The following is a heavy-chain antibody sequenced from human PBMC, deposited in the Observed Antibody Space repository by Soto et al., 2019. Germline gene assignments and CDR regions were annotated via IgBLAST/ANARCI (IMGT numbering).Heavy chain of an antibody. J-gene: IGHJ5*02. CDR1: GGSISSYY. Sequence: PSETLSLTCTVSGGSISSYYWSWIRQPPGKGLEGIGYIYYSGSTNYNPSLKSRVTISVDTSKNQFSLKLSSVTAADTAVYYCAAAVRGVTNWFDPWGQGTLVTVSS. CDR2: IYYSGST. V-gene: IGHV4-59*01. CDR3: AAAVRGVTNWFDP. D-gene: IGHD3-10*01.